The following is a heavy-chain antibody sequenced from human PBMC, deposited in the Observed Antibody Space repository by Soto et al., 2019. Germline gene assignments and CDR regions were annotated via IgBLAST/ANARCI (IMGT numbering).Heavy chain of an antibody. J-gene: IGHJ3*02. D-gene: IGHD1-1*01. V-gene: IGHV4-34*01. CDR2: MSHSGGT. Sequence: QVQLQQWGAGLLKPSETLSLTCAVYGGFVSSGSYYWSWIRQPPGKGLEWIGEMSHSGGTHFNPFLKSRVTIWVDTSKNQFSLKMSSVTAADTALYYCARVERGTATTVVDAFDIWGPGTMVTVSS. CDR1: GGFVSSGSYY. CDR3: ARVERGTATTVVDAFDI.